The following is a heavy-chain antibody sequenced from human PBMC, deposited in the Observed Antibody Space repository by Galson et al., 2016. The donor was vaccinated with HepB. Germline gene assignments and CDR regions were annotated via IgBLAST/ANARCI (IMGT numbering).Heavy chain of an antibody. CDR2: LYYVGST. J-gene: IGHJ6*02. CDR1: SGSITSNNYS. CDR3: ARDKPLRFLSPNYYGLDT. V-gene: IGHV4-39*07. D-gene: IGHD3-3*01. Sequence: SETLSLTCTVSSGSITSNNYSWVWIRQPPGKGLEWIGSLYYVGSTYYKPSLKSRVTISVDTSKNQFSLRLNSVIAADTAIYYCARDKPLRFLSPNYYGLDTWGQGPPVTVSS.